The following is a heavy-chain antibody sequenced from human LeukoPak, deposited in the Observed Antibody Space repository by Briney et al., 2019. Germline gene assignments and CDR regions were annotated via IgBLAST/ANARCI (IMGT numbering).Heavy chain of an antibody. CDR2: ISSGGNTI. V-gene: IGHV3-48*02. CDR3: ARTSGSYSIDVFDI. Sequence: GGSLRLSCTASRFTFSSYHMNWVRQAPGKGLEWVSYISSGGNTIYYADSVKGRFTISRDNAKNSLFLQMNSLRDEDTAVYYCARTSGSYSIDVFDIWGQGTMVTVSS. J-gene: IGHJ3*02. D-gene: IGHD1-26*01. CDR1: RFTFSSYH.